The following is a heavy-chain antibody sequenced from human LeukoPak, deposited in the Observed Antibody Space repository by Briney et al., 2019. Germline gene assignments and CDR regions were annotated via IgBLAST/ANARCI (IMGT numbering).Heavy chain of an antibody. D-gene: IGHD3-16*02. J-gene: IGHJ4*02. CDR2: IYYSGST. CDR3: ARAYDYVWGSYRYTEGFDY. Sequence: SETLSLTCTVSGGSISSNSYYWGWFRQPPGKGLEWIGTIYYSGSTYSNPSLKSRVTMSVDTSKNQFSLKLSSVTAADTAVYYCARAYDYVWGSYRYTEGFDYWGQGTLVTVSS. V-gene: IGHV4-39*01. CDR1: GGSISSNSYY.